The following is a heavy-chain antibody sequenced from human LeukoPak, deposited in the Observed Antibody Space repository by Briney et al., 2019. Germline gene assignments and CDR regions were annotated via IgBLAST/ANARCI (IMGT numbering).Heavy chain of an antibody. CDR2: ISYDGEIK. Sequence: AGGSLRLSCAASGFTFSSYGMHWVRQAPGKGLEWVAVISYDGEIKYFADSVKGRFAMSRDNSNNTVFLEMNTLRPDDSGVYFCATPHYGGYYDMFDSWGPGTQVIVSS. CDR1: GFTFSSYG. V-gene: IGHV3-33*05. J-gene: IGHJ4*02. CDR3: ATPHYGGYYDMFDS. D-gene: IGHD4-17*01.